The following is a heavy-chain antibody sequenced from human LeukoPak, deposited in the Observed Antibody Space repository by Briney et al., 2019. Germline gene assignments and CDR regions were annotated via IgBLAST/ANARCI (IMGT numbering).Heavy chain of an antibody. CDR3: ARDRWDSSSWYVSSDY. CDR1: GFTVSSNY. Sequence: GGSLRLSCAASGFTVSSNYMSWVRQAPGKGLEWVSVIYSGGSTYYADSVKGRFTISRDNSKNTLYLQMNSPRAEDTAVYYCARDRWDSSSWYVSSDYWGQGTLVTVSS. J-gene: IGHJ4*02. D-gene: IGHD6-13*01. V-gene: IGHV3-66*01. CDR2: IYSGGST.